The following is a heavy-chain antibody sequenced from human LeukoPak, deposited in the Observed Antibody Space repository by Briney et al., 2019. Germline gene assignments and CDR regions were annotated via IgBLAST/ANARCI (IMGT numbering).Heavy chain of an antibody. D-gene: IGHD6-19*01. Sequence: GGSLRLSCAASGFTVSSNYMSWVRQAPGKGLEWVSVIYSGGSTYYADSVKGRFTISRDNSKNTLYLQMNSLRAEDTAVYYCARIVVDSIAVAHWFDPWGQGTLVTVSS. CDR2: IYSGGST. CDR3: ARIVVDSIAVAHWFDP. CDR1: GFTVSSNY. J-gene: IGHJ5*02. V-gene: IGHV3-53*01.